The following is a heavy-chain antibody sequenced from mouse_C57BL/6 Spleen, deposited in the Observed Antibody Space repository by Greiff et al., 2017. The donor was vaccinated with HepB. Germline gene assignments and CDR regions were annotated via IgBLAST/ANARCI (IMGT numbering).Heavy chain of an antibody. CDR3: ARTMAPFAD. V-gene: IGHV5-4*01. CDR1: GFTFSSYA. D-gene: IGHD1-1*02. J-gene: IGHJ3*01. Sequence: EVQLVESGGGLVKPGGSLKLSCAASGFTFSSYAMSWVRQTTEKRLEWVATISDGGSYTSYPDNVKGRFTISRDNAKNNLYLQMSHLKSEDTAMYYCARTMAPFADWGQVTLVTVSA. CDR2: ISDGGSYT.